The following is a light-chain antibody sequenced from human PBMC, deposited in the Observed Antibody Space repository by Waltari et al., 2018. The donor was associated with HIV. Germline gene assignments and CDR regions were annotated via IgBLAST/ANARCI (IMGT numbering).Light chain of an antibody. CDR3: SSYASTSTRV. CDR1: SNPVGGYKY. V-gene: IGLV2-14*01. Sequence: QSALTQPAPVSGSPGQSTTIPCPGTSNPVGGYKYAPGYHQHPGKAPKVVIYEVSNRPSGVSNRFSGSKSGNTASLTISGLQAEDEADYYCSSYASTSTRVFGGGTKLTVL. CDR2: EVS. J-gene: IGLJ3*02.